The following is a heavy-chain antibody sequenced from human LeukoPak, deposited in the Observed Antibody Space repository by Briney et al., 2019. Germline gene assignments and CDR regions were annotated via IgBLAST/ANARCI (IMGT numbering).Heavy chain of an antibody. CDR3: ARLVIAAPDAFDI. Sequence: GESLRISCKGSGYTFTNFWIGWVRQLPGKGLEWMGIIYPGDSDTRDSPSFQGQVTISTDKSISTAYLQWSRLKASDTAMYYCARLVIAAPDAFDIWGQGTMVTVSS. CDR2: IYPGDSDT. CDR1: GYTFTNFW. D-gene: IGHD6-13*01. V-gene: IGHV5-51*01. J-gene: IGHJ3*02.